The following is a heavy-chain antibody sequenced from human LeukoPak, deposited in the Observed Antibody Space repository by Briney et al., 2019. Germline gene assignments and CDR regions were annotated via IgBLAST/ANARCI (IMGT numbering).Heavy chain of an antibody. D-gene: IGHD3-22*01. CDR1: GGSISSYY. Sequence: SETLSLTCTVSGGSISSYYWSWIRQPPGKGLEWIGYIYYSGSTNYNPSLKSRVTISVDTSKNQFSLKLSSVTAADTAVYYCARHFSATHYYDSSGYRPDDAFDIWGQGTMVTVSS. V-gene: IGHV4-59*08. J-gene: IGHJ3*02. CDR3: ARHFSATHYYDSSGYRPDDAFDI. CDR2: IYYSGST.